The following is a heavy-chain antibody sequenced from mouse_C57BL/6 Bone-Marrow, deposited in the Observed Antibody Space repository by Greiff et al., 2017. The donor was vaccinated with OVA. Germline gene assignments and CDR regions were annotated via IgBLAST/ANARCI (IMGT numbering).Heavy chain of an antibody. CDR3: TRGRYTFDY. D-gene: IGHD2-12*01. J-gene: IGHJ2*01. CDR2: ISSGGDYI. Sequence: EVKLMESGEGLVKPGGSLKLSCAASGFTFSSYAMSWVRPTPEKRLEWVAYISSGGDYIYYADTVKGRFTISRDNARNTLYLQMSSLKSEDTAMYYCTRGRYTFDYWGQGTTLTVSS. V-gene: IGHV5-9-1*02. CDR1: GFTFSSYA.